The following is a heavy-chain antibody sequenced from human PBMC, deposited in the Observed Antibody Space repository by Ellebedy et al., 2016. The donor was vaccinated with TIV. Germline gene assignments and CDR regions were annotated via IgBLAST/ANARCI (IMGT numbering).Heavy chain of an antibody. Sequence: GESLKISCAASGFTFGAYTMHWVRQAPGKGLEWVAVVRYDGSNKYYADSVKGRFTISRDNSKNTLYLQMNRLRAEDTAVYYCAKENGGIISYAFDIWGHGTMVTVSS. J-gene: IGHJ3*02. V-gene: IGHV3-30*04. CDR3: AKENGGIISYAFDI. D-gene: IGHD3-16*01. CDR1: GFTFGAYT. CDR2: VRYDGSNK.